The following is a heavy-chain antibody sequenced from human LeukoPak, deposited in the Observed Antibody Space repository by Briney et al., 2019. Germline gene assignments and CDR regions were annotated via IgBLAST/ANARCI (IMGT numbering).Heavy chain of an antibody. CDR2: INHSGST. CDR1: GGSFSGYY. J-gene: IGHJ2*01. D-gene: IGHD1-1*01. V-gene: IGHV4-34*01. Sequence: PSETLSLTCAVYGGSFSGYYWSWIRQPPGKRLEWIGEINHSGSTNYNPSLKSRVTISVDTSKNQFSLKLNSVTAADTAVYYCARKERHWYFDLWGRGTLVTVSS. CDR3: ARKERHWYFDL.